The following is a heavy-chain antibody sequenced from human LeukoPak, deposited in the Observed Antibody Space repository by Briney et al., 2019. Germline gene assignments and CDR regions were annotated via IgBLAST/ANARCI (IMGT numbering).Heavy chain of an antibody. CDR3: ARGPTISSSWYGISYFDY. CDR1: GGSFSGYY. D-gene: IGHD6-13*01. Sequence: SETLSLTCAVYGGSFSGYYWSWIRQPPGKGLEWIGEINHSGSTNYNPSLKSRVTISVDTSKNQFSLRLSSVTAADTAVYYCARGPTISSSWYGISYFDYWGQGTLVTVSS. V-gene: IGHV4-34*01. CDR2: INHSGST. J-gene: IGHJ4*02.